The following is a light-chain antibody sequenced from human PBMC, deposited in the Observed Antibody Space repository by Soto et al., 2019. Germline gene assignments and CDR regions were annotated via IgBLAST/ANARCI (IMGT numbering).Light chain of an antibody. CDR2: SNN. V-gene: IGLV1-44*01. Sequence: QSVLTQPPSASVTPGQRVTISCSGSSSNIGSNTVNWYQQLPGTAPKLLIYSNNQRPSGVPDRFSGSKSGTSASLAISGLQSEDEADYYCAAWDDSLNGRGVFGTGTKVTVL. CDR1: SSNIGSNT. J-gene: IGLJ1*01. CDR3: AAWDDSLNGRGV.